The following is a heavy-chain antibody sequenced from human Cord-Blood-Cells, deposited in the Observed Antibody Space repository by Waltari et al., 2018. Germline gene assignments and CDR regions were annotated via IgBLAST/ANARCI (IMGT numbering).Heavy chain of an antibody. V-gene: IGHV4-61*01. CDR1: GGSVSSGSYY. Sequence: QVQLQESGPGLVQPSETLSLTCTVSGGSVSSGSYYRSWTRQPPGKGLEWIGYIYYSGSTNYNPSLKSRVTISVDTSKNQFSLKLSSVTAADTAVYYCARFPYYDFWSGYYWFDPWGQGTLVTVSS. J-gene: IGHJ5*02. CDR3: ARFPYYDFWSGYYWFDP. CDR2: IYYSGST. D-gene: IGHD3-3*01.